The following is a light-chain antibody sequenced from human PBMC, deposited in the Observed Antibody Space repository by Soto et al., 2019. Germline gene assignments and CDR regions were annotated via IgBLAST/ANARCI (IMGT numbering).Light chain of an antibody. V-gene: IGKV3-15*01. CDR3: QQYDNWYT. J-gene: IGKJ2*01. Sequence: EIVMTQSPATLSVSPGERATLSCRASQSVNSNLAWYQQKPRQAPRLLIYGASTRATGIPARFSGSGSGTEFTITISSLQSEDVAVYFCQQYDNWYTVGQGTKLEIK. CDR2: GAS. CDR1: QSVNSN.